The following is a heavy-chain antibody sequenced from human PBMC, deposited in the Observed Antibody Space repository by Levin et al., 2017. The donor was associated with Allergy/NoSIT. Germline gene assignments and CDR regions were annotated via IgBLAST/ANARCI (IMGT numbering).Heavy chain of an antibody. D-gene: IGHD2-21*01. V-gene: IGHV4-39*01. Sequence: SQTLSLTCAVSGASITSPKYYWGWIRQAPEKGLEWIGSMDYDGTAYYKSSFRSRATISLDTSRNQMSLRLTSVTAADTAVYFCARSAWLRGGVVINGPFDLWGQGTPVTVSS. CDR1: GASITSPKYY. J-gene: IGHJ5*02. CDR3: ARSAWLRGGVVINGPFDL. CDR2: MDYDGTA.